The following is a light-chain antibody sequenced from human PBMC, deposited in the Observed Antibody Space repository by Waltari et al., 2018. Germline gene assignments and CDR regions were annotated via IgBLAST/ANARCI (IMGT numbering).Light chain of an antibody. CDR1: SSDIGGYKF. CDR3: SSYGGSNNLV. J-gene: IGLJ2*01. V-gene: IGLV2-8*01. Sequence: QSALTQPPSASGSPGQSVTISCTGTSSDIGGYKFVSWYQQHPGKAPKLLLSEGSQRPAGVPDRFSGSKSGNAASLTVAGLQAEDEADYYCSSYGGSNNLVFGGGTKLTVL. CDR2: EGS.